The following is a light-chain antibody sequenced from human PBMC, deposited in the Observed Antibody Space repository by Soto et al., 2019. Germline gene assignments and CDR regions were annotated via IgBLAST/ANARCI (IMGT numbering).Light chain of an antibody. V-gene: IGKV3-11*01. CDR1: QSVSSY. CDR2: DAS. CDR3: QQRSNWWT. Sequence: EIVLTQSPATLSLSPGERATLSCRASQSVSSYLAWYQQKPGQAPRLLIYDASNRATGIPARFSGSGSGTDFTLHISSLEPEDFAVYYCQQRSNWWTFGQGTKVEIK. J-gene: IGKJ1*01.